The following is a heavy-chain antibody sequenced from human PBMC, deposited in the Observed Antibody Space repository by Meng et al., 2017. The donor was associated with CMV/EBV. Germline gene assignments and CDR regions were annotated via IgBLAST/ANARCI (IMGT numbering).Heavy chain of an antibody. CDR2: ISGSGGST. D-gene: IGHD5-12*01. J-gene: IGHJ4*02. Sequence: AELWGSGGCLVNPGGALRIACAASGFTFSSYAMSLVRQAPGKGLEWVSAISGSGGSTYYADSVKGRFTISRDNSKNTLYLQMNSLRAEDTAVYYCAKEGGYSGYDFDYWGQGTLVTVSS. CDR3: AKEGGYSGYDFDY. V-gene: IGHV3-23*01. CDR1: GFTFSSYA.